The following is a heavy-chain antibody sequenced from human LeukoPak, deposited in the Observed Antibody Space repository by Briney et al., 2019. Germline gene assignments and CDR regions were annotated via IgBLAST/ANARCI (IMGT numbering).Heavy chain of an antibody. D-gene: IGHD3-22*01. Sequence: GGSLRLSCAASGFTFSNAWMSWVRQAPGKGLEWVGRIKSKTDGGTTDYAAPVKGRFTISRDDSKNTLYLQMNSLKPEDTAVYYCTTDPSVWHSGDYDSSGYPLYYFDYWGQGTLVTVSS. CDR2: IKSKTDGGTT. J-gene: IGHJ4*02. CDR3: TTDPSVWHSGDYDSSGYPLYYFDY. CDR1: GFTFSNAW. V-gene: IGHV3-15*01.